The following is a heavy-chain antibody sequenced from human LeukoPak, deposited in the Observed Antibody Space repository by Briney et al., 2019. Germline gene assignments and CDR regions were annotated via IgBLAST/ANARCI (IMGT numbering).Heavy chain of an antibody. CDR1: GGSISSYY. D-gene: IGHD5-18*01. V-gene: IGHV4-59*01. J-gene: IGHJ6*03. CDR3: ARERRGYSYGYYYYYYMDV. CDR2: IYYSGST. Sequence: SETLSLTCTVSGGSISSYYWSWIRQPPGKGLEWIGYIYYSGSTNYNPSLKSRVTISVETSKNQFSLKLSSVTAADTAVYYCARERRGYSYGYYYYYYMDVWGKGTTVTVSS.